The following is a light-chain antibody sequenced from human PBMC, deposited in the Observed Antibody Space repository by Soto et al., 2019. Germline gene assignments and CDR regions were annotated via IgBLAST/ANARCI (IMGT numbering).Light chain of an antibody. J-gene: IGLJ1*01. CDR2: EVT. CDR1: SSDVGGHNY. V-gene: IGLV2-14*01. CDR3: SSYTFTSTLYV. Sequence: QSALTQPASVSGSPGQSITISCTGSSSDVGGHNYVSWYQQHPGKAPKLMIYEVTKRPSGVSNRFSGSKSGNTASLTISGLQAEDEADYYCSSYTFTSTLYVFGTGTQLTVL.